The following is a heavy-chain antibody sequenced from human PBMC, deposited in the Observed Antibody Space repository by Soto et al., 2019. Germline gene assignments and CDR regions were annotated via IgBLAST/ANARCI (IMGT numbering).Heavy chain of an antibody. CDR2: IYYIGST. CDR3: ARADIVVVRGFDP. D-gene: IGHD2-2*01. J-gene: IGHJ5*02. CDR1: GVSIRNYY. Sequence: SETLSLTCTVSGVSIRNYYWSWIRQPPGKGLEWIGYIYYIGSTDYNPSLKSGVTISLDSSKNQFSLKLSSVTAADTAVYYCARADIVVVRGFDPWGQGTLVTVSS. V-gene: IGHV4-59*01.